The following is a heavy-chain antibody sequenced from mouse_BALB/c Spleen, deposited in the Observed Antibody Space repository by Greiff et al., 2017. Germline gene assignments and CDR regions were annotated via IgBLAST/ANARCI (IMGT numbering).Heavy chain of an antibody. CDR2: IDPSDSYT. CDR1: GYTFTSYW. V-gene: IGHV1-69*02. J-gene: IGHJ2*01. D-gene: IGHD2-1*01. Sequence: VQLQQPGAELVKPGASVKLSCKASGYTFTSYWMHWVKQRPGQGLEWIGEIDPSDSYTNYNQKFKGKATLTVDKSSSTAYMQLSSLTSEDSAVYYCAREGHLLRHFDYWGQGTTLTVSS. CDR3: AREGHLLRHFDY.